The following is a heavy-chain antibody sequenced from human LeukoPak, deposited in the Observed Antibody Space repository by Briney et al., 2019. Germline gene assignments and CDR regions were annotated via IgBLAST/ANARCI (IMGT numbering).Heavy chain of an antibody. CDR1: GGSLSGYY. D-gene: IGHD6-19*01. J-gene: IGHJ3*02. CDR2: INHRGST. CDR3: ARIPTNAVPSAHNGFDI. V-gene: IGHV4-34*01. Sequence: SETLSLTCAVYGGSLSGYYWSWLRQPPGKGVEGIGEINHRGSTNYNPSLKSRVTISVDTSKNQFSLKLSSVTAADTSIYYCARIPTNAVPSAHNGFDIWGQGTMLTVSS.